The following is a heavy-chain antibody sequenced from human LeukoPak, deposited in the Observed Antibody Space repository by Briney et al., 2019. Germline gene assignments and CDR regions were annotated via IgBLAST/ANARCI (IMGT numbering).Heavy chain of an antibody. D-gene: IGHD2-21*01. J-gene: IGHJ4*02. Sequence: GRSLRLSCAASGFTFTIHAVHWVRQAPGKGLEWVAVTDGTNKFYSDSVRGRFTISGDTPKNTIYLQMNSLRPEDTAMYYCAKDLIAGPPDYFDYWGQGTLVSVSS. CDR3: AKDLIAGPPDYFDY. CDR1: GFTFTIHA. CDR2: TDGTNK. V-gene: IGHV3-30-3*01.